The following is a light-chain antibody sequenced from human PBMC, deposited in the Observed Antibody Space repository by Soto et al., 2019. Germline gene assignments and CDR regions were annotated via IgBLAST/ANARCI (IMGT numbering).Light chain of an antibody. CDR3: GQFVSSPPRT. Sequence: EIVMTQSPATLSVSPGERATLSCRASQSVSSNLAWYQQKPGQAPRLLIYGASTRATGIPARFSGSGSGTEFTLTISSLQSEDFAVYYCGQFVSSPPRTFGQGTKVEIK. CDR2: GAS. CDR1: QSVSSN. V-gene: IGKV3-15*01. J-gene: IGKJ1*01.